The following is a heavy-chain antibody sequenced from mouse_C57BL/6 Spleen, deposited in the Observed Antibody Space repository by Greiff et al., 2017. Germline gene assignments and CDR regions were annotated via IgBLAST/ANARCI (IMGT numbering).Heavy chain of an antibody. CDR1: GFTFSSYA. Sequence: EVKVVESGGGLVKPGGSLKLSCAASGFTFSSYAMSWVRQTPEKRLEWVATISDGGSYTYYPDNVKGRFTISRDNAKNNLYLQMSHLKSEDTAMYYCARDQDYGSSYCFDYWGQGTTLTVSS. CDR3: ARDQDYGSSYCFDY. V-gene: IGHV5-4*01. D-gene: IGHD1-1*01. CDR2: ISDGGSYT. J-gene: IGHJ2*01.